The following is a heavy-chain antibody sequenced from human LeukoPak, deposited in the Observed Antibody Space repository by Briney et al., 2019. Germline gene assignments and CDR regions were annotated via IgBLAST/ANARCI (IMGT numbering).Heavy chain of an antibody. Sequence: GGSLRLSCAASGFTFSSDWMNWVRQAPGKGLEWVSAISGSGYSTYYADSVKGRFTISRDNSKNTLYLQMNSLRAEDTALYFCAQWSRYFDYWGQGTLVTVSS. CDR3: AQWSRYFDY. CDR2: ISGSGYST. D-gene: IGHD1-26*01. V-gene: IGHV3-23*01. CDR1: GFTFSSDW. J-gene: IGHJ4*02.